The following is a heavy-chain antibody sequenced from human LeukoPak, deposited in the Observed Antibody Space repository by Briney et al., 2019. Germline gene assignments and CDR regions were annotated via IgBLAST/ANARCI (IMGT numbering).Heavy chain of an antibody. CDR1: GFTFSSYA. CDR2: ISYDATNK. J-gene: IGHJ3*02. V-gene: IGHV3-30-3*01. Sequence: PGGSLRLSCAASGFTFSSYAMHWVRQAPGKGLEWVTVISYDATNKYYADSVKGRFTISRDNSKNTLYLQMNSLRAEDTAVYYCARDRVPYTVTTRDAFDIWGQGTMVTVSS. CDR3: ARDRVPYTVTTRDAFDI. D-gene: IGHD4-17*01.